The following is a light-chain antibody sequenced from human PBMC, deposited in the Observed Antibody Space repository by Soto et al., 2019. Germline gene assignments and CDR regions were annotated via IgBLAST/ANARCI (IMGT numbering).Light chain of an antibody. CDR1: QSVSSY. V-gene: IGKV3-11*01. Sequence: EKVLTQSPATLSLSSGESAILSFRASQSVSSYLAWYQHKPGQAPRLLIYDASNRATGIPARFSGSGSGTDFTLSISSLEPEDFAVYYCQQRSDWLTLGGGTKVDTK. CDR3: QQRSDWLT. J-gene: IGKJ4*01. CDR2: DAS.